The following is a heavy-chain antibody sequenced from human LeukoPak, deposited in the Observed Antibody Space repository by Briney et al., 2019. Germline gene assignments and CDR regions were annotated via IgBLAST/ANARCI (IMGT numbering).Heavy chain of an antibody. CDR2: MNPNSGNT. Sequence: ASVKVSCRASAYTFTNYDINWVRQATGQGLEWMGWMNPNSGNTGYAQRFLGRVTMTRNTSISTAYMELSSLRSEDTAVYHCARGRWGTSYYGMDVWGQGTTVSVSS. CDR3: ARGRWGTSYYGMDV. CDR1: AYTFTNYD. D-gene: IGHD1-14*01. J-gene: IGHJ6*02. V-gene: IGHV1-8*01.